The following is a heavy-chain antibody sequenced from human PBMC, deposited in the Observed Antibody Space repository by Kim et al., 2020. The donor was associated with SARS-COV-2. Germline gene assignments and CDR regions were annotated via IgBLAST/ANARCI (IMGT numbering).Heavy chain of an antibody. CDR3: ARVFPYSDASSGYYYYYYG. Sequence: SETLSLTCTVSGGSISRYYWSWIRQPAGKGLEWIGRIYTSGSTNYNPSLKSRVTMSVDTSQNQFSLKLSSVTAADTAAYSSARVFPYSDASSGYYYYYYG. CDR1: GGSISRYY. CDR2: IYTSGST. D-gene: IGHD3-22*01. J-gene: IGHJ6*01. V-gene: IGHV4-4*07.